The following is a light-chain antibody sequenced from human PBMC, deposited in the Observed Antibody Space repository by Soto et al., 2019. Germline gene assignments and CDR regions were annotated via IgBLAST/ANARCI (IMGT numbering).Light chain of an antibody. V-gene: IGKV3-20*01. CDR1: QTVSRSA. CDR2: GAS. J-gene: IGKJ4*01. Sequence: EIVLTQSPGTLSLSPGERATLSCRASQTVSRSALAWYQQKPGQAPRLLIYGASNRATGIPDRFSGSGSGTDFTLTISRLEPEDLEVYYCQQYGNSPFTFGGGTKVEIK. CDR3: QQYGNSPFT.